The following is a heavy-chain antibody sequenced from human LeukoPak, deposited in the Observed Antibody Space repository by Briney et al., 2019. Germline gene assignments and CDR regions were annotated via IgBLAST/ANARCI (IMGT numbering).Heavy chain of an antibody. V-gene: IGHV1-2*02. D-gene: IGHD2-2*01. Sequence: ASVKVSCKASGYTFTSYGISWVRQAPGQGLEWMGWINPNSGGTNYAQKFQGRVTMTRDTSISTAYMELSRLRSDDTAVYYCARVTRHCSSTSCHGTLGYWGQGTLVTVSS. CDR1: GYTFTSYG. CDR2: INPNSGGT. CDR3: ARVTRHCSSTSCHGTLGY. J-gene: IGHJ4*02.